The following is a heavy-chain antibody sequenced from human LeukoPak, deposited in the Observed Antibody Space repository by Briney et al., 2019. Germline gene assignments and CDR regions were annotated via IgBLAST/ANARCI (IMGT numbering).Heavy chain of an antibody. J-gene: IGHJ4*02. CDR1: GFTFCTYR. Sequence: GGYLSRSCAASGFTFCTYRLHWVRQAQGQELEWVANIKQDGSEKYYVDSVKGRFIISRDNAKNSLYLQMNTLRADDTAVYYCARDGFGTGSNWGQGTLVTVSS. CDR3: ARDGFGTGSN. D-gene: IGHD3-16*01. V-gene: IGHV3-7*03. CDR2: IKQDGSEK.